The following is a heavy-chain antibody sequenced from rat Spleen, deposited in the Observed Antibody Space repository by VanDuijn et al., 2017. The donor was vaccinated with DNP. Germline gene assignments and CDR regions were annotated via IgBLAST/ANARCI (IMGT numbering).Heavy chain of an antibody. V-gene: IGHV5-25*01. CDR3: ASQWDYFDY. Sequence: EVQLVESGGGLVQPGRSLKLSCAASGFSFSYYYMAWVRQAPTKGLEWVASISSGAINTYYGNSVKGRFTISRDNAKSSLYLQMDSLRSEDTATYYCASQWDYFDYWGQGVMVTVSS. CDR1: GFSFSYYY. CDR2: ISSGAINT. J-gene: IGHJ2*01.